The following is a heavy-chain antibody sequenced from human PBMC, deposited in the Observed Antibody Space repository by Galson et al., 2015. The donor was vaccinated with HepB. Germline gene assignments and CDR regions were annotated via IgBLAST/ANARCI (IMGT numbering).Heavy chain of an antibody. Sequence: TCTVSRGSINSSTYYWGWIRQPPGKGLEWIGSVHYSGTTFYNPSLKSRLTMSVDTSKNQFSLKVTSVTAADTAVYYCATSPGAGAGLGPNNYFDPWGQGTLVTVSP. CDR1: RGSINSSTYY. D-gene: IGHD6-19*01. V-gene: IGHV4-39*07. CDR3: ATSPGAGAGLGPNNYFDP. J-gene: IGHJ5*02. CDR2: VHYSGTT.